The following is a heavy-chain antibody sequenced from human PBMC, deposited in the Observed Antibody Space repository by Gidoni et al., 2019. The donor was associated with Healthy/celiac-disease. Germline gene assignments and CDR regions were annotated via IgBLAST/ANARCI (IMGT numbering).Heavy chain of an antibody. V-gene: IGHV1-69*01. CDR1: EGTFSSYA. D-gene: IGHD1-26*01. Sequence: QVQLVQSGAEVKKPGSSVKVSCKASEGTFSSYAISWVRQAPGQGLEWMGGIIPIFGTANYAQKFQGRVTITADESTSTAYMELSSLRSEDTAVYYCARGEGISPNYYYGMDVWGQGTTVTVSS. CDR2: IIPIFGTA. CDR3: ARGEGISPNYYYGMDV. J-gene: IGHJ6*02.